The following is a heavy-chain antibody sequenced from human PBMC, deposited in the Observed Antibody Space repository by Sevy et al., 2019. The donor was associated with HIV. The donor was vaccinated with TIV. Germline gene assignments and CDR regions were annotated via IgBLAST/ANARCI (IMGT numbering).Heavy chain of an antibody. CDR2: INHNGST. D-gene: IGHD6-13*01. Sequence: SETLSLTCAVYGGSLSGYYWSWIRQPPGKGLEWIGEINHNGSTNYNPSLKSRVTISADTSKNQFSLNLSSVTAADTAVYYCTREGYSLGMDVWGQGTTVTVSS. CDR3: TREGYSLGMDV. J-gene: IGHJ6*02. CDR1: GGSLSGYY. V-gene: IGHV4-34*01.